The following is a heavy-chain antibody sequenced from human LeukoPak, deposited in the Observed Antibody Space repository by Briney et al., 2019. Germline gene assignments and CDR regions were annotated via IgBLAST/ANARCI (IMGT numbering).Heavy chain of an antibody. Sequence: PGGSLRLSCAASGFTFSSYAMSWVRQAPGKGLEWVSGISGSGGNTYYTDSVQGPFTISRDNSKNTLYLQMNSLRAEDTAVYYCAKGPRVVLLAAYYWGQGTLVTVSS. CDR3: AKGPRVVLLAAYY. CDR1: GFTFSSYA. CDR2: ISGSGGNT. J-gene: IGHJ4*02. D-gene: IGHD2-15*01. V-gene: IGHV3-23*01.